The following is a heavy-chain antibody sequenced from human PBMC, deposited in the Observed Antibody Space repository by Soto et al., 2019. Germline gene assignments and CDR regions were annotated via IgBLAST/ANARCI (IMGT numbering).Heavy chain of an antibody. CDR1: GGTFSSYA. J-gene: IGHJ6*02. D-gene: IGHD3-10*01. CDR2: IIPIFGTA. V-gene: IGHV1-69*01. Sequence: QVQLVQSGAEVKKPGSSVKVSCKASGGTFSSYAISWVRQAPGQGLEWMGGIIPIFGTANYAQKFQGRVTITADESTSTAYMELSSLRSEDMAVYYCARIDTMVRGVISYGMDVWGQGTTVTVSS. CDR3: ARIDTMVRGVISYGMDV.